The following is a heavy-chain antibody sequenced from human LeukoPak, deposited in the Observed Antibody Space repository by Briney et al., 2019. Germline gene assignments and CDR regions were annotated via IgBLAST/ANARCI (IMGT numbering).Heavy chain of an antibody. V-gene: IGHV1-69*06. CDR1: GGTFSSYA. J-gene: IGHJ5*02. CDR2: IIPIFGTA. D-gene: IGHD6-19*01. Sequence: SVKVSCKASGGTFSSYAISWVRQAPGQGLEWMGGIIPIFGTANYAQKFQGRVTITADKSTSTAYMELSSLRSEDTAVYYCARGFRYSSGSNWFDPWGQGTLVTVSS. CDR3: ARGFRYSSGSNWFDP.